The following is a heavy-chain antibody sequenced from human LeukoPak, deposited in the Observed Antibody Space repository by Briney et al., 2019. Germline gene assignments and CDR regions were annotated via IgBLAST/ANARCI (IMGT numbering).Heavy chain of an antibody. Sequence: SETLSLTCNVSGGSISSYYWSWIRQPPGKGLEWIGYIYYSGSTNYNPSLKSRVTISVDTSKNQFSLKLSSVTAADTAVYYCARYIAAAVHFDPWGQGTLVTVSS. V-gene: IGHV4-59*01. D-gene: IGHD6-13*01. CDR1: GGSISSYY. J-gene: IGHJ5*02. CDR3: ARYIAAAVHFDP. CDR2: IYYSGST.